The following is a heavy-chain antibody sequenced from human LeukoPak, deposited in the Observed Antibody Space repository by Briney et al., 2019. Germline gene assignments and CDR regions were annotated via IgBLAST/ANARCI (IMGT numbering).Heavy chain of an antibody. Sequence: SETLSLTCTVSGGSISSYYWSWIRQPPGKGLEWIGYIYYSGSTNYNPSLKSRVTISVDTSKNQFSLKLSSVTAADTAVYYCARDSRYYDSTDAFDIWGQGTMVTVSS. D-gene: IGHD3-22*01. J-gene: IGHJ3*02. CDR1: GGSISSYY. CDR2: IYYSGST. V-gene: IGHV4-59*01. CDR3: ARDSRYYDSTDAFDI.